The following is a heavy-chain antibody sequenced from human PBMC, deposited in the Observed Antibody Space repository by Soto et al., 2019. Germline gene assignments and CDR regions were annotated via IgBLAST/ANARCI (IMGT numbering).Heavy chain of an antibody. CDR3: ARSIVVVTALDY. Sequence: SVKVSCKASGFTFTNSAMQWVRQARGQSLEWIGWIVVGSGNTNYAPKFQERVTITWDMSTSTAYMELSSLRSEDTAVYYCARSIVVVTALDYWGKGTPVTVSS. V-gene: IGHV1-58*02. CDR2: IVVGSGNT. CDR1: GFTFTNSA. J-gene: IGHJ4*02. D-gene: IGHD2-21*02.